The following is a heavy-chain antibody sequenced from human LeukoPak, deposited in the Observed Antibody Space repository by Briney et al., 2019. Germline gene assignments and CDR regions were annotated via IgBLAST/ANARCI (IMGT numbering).Heavy chain of an antibody. V-gene: IGHV4-39*01. Sequence: SETLSLTCTVSGGTISSSISYWAWLRQPPGKGLEWIASIYYSGSTYHNPSLKTRVTISVDTSKNQFSLRLSSVTAADTAVYYCATPVYGSNWSRYFNYWGQGTLVTVSP. CDR2: IYYSGST. CDR3: ATPVYGSNWSRYFNY. CDR1: GGTISSSISY. J-gene: IGHJ4*02. D-gene: IGHD4-11*01.